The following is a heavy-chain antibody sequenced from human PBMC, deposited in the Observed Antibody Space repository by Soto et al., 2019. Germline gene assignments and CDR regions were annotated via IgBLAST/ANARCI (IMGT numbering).Heavy chain of an antibody. CDR3: ARWPQLEPRFDY. D-gene: IGHD1-1*01. CDR1: SGSISSGGYY. CDR2: IYYSGIT. V-gene: IGHV4-31*03. Sequence: QVQLQESGPGLVKPSQTLSLTCTVSSGSISSGGYYWSWIRQHPGKGLEWIGYIYYSGITYYNPYLKSRVTISVDTAKNQFSLKLSTVTAADKAVYYCARWPQLEPRFDYWGQGTLVTVSS. J-gene: IGHJ4*02.